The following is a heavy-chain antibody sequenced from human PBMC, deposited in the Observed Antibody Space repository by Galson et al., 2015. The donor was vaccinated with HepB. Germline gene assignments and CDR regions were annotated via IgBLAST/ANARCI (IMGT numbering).Heavy chain of an antibody. Sequence: SETLSLTCTVSGASISSYYWTWIRQPPGKGLEWIGHIYHSGYTKYNPSLKRQVTISMDTSDNQFSLRLTFMTAADTAVYYCARNQYSSSPHFHYWGQGTLLTVAS. CDR3: ARNQYSSSPHFHY. V-gene: IGHV4-59*01. D-gene: IGHD6-6*01. J-gene: IGHJ4*02. CDR2: IYHSGYT. CDR1: GASISSYY.